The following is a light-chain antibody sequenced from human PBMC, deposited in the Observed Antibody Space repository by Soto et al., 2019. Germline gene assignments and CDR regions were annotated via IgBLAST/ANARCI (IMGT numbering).Light chain of an antibody. V-gene: IGLV1-40*01. CDR1: SSNIGAGYD. CDR2: GNS. CDR3: QSYYSSLSGSV. J-gene: IGLJ1*01. Sequence: QSMLTHPPSVCWAPGHRVTISCTGSSSNIGAGYDVHWYQQLPGTAPKLLIYGNSNRPSGVPDRFSGSKSGTSASLAITGLQAEDEADYYCQSYYSSLSGSVFGTGTKVTVL.